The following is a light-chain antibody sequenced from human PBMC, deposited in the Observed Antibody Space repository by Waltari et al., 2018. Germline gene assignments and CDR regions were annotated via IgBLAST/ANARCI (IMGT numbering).Light chain of an antibody. V-gene: IGLV2-14*01. J-gene: IGLJ2*01. CDR2: EVS. Sequence: QSALTQPAAVSGSPGQSITISCTGTSSDGGGYNYVSWYQKHPGKAPKLMIYEVSNRPSGVSNRFSGSKSGNTASLTISGLQAEDEADYYCSSYTSSSTSHVVFGGGTKLTVL. CDR1: SSDGGGYNY. CDR3: SSYTSSSTSHVV.